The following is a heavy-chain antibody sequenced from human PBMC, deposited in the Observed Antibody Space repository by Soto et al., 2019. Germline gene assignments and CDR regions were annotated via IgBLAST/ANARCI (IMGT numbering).Heavy chain of an antibody. Sequence: SKTLSLNCGVSGGTIRSPDWCTLVRHPPGKGLEWIGEIFQSGSTNYTPSLESRVTISVDKSKNQFSLTLTSVTAADTAVYFCARGRGRYSSGWSWFDPWGQGILVTSPQ. J-gene: IGHJ5*02. D-gene: IGHD6-19*01. V-gene: IGHV4-4*02. CDR3: ARGRGRYSSGWSWFDP. CDR1: GGTIRSPDW. CDR2: IFQSGST.